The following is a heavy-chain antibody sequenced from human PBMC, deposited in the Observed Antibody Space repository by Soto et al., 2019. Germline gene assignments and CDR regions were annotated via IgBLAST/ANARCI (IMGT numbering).Heavy chain of an antibody. CDR3: AQGGQWLAPGYFDY. Sequence: QITLKESGPTLVKPTQTLTLTCTFSGFSLSTSGVGVGWIRQPPGKALEWLALIYWDDDKRYSPSLKSRLTIPKDTSKNQVVLTMTNMDPVDTATYYCAQGGQWLAPGYFDYWGQGTLVTVSS. CDR1: GFSLSTSGVG. V-gene: IGHV2-5*02. D-gene: IGHD6-19*01. CDR2: IYWDDDK. J-gene: IGHJ4*02.